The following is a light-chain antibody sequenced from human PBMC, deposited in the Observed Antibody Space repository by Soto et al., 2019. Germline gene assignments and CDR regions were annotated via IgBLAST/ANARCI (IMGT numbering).Light chain of an antibody. CDR1: QDISGH. Sequence: DIPMTQSPSSLSASVGDRVTITCRASQDISGHLAWYQQKPGKVPKLLIYEASTLQSGVPSRFSGSGSGTDFTLTISSLQPEDVATYYCQKYNRTPRTFGQGTKVELK. V-gene: IGKV1-27*01. CDR3: QKYNRTPRT. J-gene: IGKJ1*01. CDR2: EAS.